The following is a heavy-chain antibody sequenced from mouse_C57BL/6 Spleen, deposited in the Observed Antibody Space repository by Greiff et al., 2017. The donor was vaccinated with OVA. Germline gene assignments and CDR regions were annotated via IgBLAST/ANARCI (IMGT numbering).Heavy chain of an antibody. CDR1: GYTFTDYY. J-gene: IGHJ2*01. D-gene: IGHD4-1*01. V-gene: IGHV1-76*01. CDR3: ARYLTGFDY. Sequence: QVQLKESGAELVRPGASVKLSCKASGYTFTDYYINWVKQRPGQGLEWIARIYPGSGNTYYNEKFKGKATLTAEKSSSTAYMQLSSLTSEDSAVYFCARYLTGFDYWGQGTTLTVSS. CDR2: IYPGSGNT.